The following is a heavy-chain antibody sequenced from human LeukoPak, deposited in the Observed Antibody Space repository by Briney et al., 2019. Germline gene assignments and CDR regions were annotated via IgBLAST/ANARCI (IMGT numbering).Heavy chain of an antibody. V-gene: IGHV3-23*01. Sequence: PGGSLRLSCAASGFTVSSDYMNWVRQAPGKGMEWVSSISGSGDNMDYADSVKGRFTISRDNSENTLYLQMNSLRGEDTAVYYCARDGYSGSYYRLYYFFMDVWGKGTTVTVSS. CDR1: GFTVSSDY. D-gene: IGHD1-26*01. CDR3: ARDGYSGSYYRLYYFFMDV. CDR2: ISGSGDNM. J-gene: IGHJ6*03.